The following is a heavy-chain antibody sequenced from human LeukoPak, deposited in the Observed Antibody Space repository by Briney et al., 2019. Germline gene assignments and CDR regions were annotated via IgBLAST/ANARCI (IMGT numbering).Heavy chain of an antibody. D-gene: IGHD1-1*01. CDR1: GFTFNNYG. Sequence: GGSLRLSCAASGFTFNNYGMHYVRQAPGKGLEWVAVISDDGRNKKYADSVRGRFTISRDDSSNTLYLQMNSLRAEDTGVYYCAKDRETTASGTFDYWGQGTLVTVSS. CDR3: AKDRETTASGTFDY. V-gene: IGHV3-30*18. CDR2: ISDDGRNK. J-gene: IGHJ4*02.